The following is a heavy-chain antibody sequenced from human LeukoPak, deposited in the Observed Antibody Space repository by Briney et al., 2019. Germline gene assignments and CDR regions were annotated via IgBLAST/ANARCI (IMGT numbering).Heavy chain of an antibody. D-gene: IGHD6-13*01. CDR2: IKQDGIEK. J-gene: IGHJ4*02. CDR1: GFSFSNYW. V-gene: IGHV3-7*04. CDR3: ARGLGSSWFYR. Sequence: PGGSLRLSCAASGFSFSNYWMSWVRQGPGKGLEWVANIKQDGIEKRYVDSVKGRFTISRDNAQNSLYLQMNSLRDEDTAVYYCARGLGSSWFYRWGQGTLVTVSS.